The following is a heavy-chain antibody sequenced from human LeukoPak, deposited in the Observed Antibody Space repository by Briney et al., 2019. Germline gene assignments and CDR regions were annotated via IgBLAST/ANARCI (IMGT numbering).Heavy chain of an antibody. Sequence: GGSLRLSCAASGFTVSTNYMNWVRQAPGKGLEWVSVIYSGGSTYSADSVKGRFTISRDNSKNTLYLQMNSLRAEDTAVYYCARDTVTTFRFRDYYYYGMDVWGQGTTVTVSS. CDR1: GFTVSTNY. D-gene: IGHD4-17*01. CDR3: ARDTVTTFRFRDYYYYGMDV. V-gene: IGHV3-53*01. J-gene: IGHJ6*02. CDR2: IYSGGST.